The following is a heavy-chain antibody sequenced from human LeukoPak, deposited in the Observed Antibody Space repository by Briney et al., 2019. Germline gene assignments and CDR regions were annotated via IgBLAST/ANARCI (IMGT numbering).Heavy chain of an antibody. CDR3: ARDSSKIAVASTFDY. D-gene: IGHD6-19*01. Sequence: GASVKVSCKASGYTFTSYGISWVRQAPGQELEWMGWISAYNGNTNYAQKLQGRVTMTTDTSTSTAYMELRSLRSDDTAVYYCARDSSKIAVASTFDYWGQGTLVTVSS. CDR2: ISAYNGNT. J-gene: IGHJ4*02. V-gene: IGHV1-18*01. CDR1: GYTFTSYG.